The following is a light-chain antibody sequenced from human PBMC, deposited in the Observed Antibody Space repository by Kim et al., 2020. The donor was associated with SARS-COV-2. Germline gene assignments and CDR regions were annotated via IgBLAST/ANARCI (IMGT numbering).Light chain of an antibody. CDR1: QSVSSSY. CDR2: GAS. J-gene: IGKJ1*01. CDR3: QQYGSSPWT. Sequence: SAGERATLSCRAIQSVSSSYLAWYQQKPGQAPRLLIYGASSRATGIPDRFSGSGSGTDFTLTISRLEPEDFAVYYCQQYGSSPWTFGQGTKVDIK. V-gene: IGKV3-20*01.